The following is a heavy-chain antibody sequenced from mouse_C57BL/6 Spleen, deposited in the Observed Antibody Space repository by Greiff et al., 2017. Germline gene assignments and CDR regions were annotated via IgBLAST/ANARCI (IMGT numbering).Heavy chain of an antibody. CDR3: AREAAQAKGALGY. CDR2: IYPGSGST. V-gene: IGHV1-55*01. Sequence: QVQLQQSGAELVKPGASVKMSCKASGYTFTSYWITWVKQRPGQGLEWIGDIYPGSGSTNYNEKFKSKATLTVDTSSSTAYMQLSSLTSEDSAVYCCAREAAQAKGALGYWGPGASVTVSS. D-gene: IGHD3-2*02. CDR1: GYTFTSYW. J-gene: IGHJ4*01.